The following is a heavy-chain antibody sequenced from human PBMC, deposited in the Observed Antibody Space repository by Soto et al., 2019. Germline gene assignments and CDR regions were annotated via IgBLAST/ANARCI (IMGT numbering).Heavy chain of an antibody. Sequence: QVQLVQSGAEVKKPGSSVKVSCKASGGTFSSYAISWVRQAPGQGLEWMGGIIPIFGTANYAQKFQGRVTITADESTSTANMELSRLRSEDTAVYYCARGDELGYCTNGVCPPPNRWFDPWGQGTLVTVSS. D-gene: IGHD2-8*01. CDR1: GGTFSSYA. CDR2: IIPIFGTA. J-gene: IGHJ5*02. V-gene: IGHV1-69*01. CDR3: ARGDELGYCTNGVCPPPNRWFDP.